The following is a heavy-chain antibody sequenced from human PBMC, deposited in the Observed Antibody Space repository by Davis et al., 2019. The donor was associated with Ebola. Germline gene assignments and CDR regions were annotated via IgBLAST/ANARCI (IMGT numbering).Heavy chain of an antibody. CDR1: GYSFTSYW. CDR2: IYPGDSYT. V-gene: IGHV5-51*01. D-gene: IGHD2-21*01. Sequence: GESLKISCKGSGYSFTSYWIAWVRQMPGKGLEWRGIIYPGDSYTDYSPSFEGHVTIPADKSISTAYLQLSSLKASDTAMYYCASRGARRYLGAGDHWGQGTLVTVSS. CDR3: ASRGARRYLGAGDH. J-gene: IGHJ4*02.